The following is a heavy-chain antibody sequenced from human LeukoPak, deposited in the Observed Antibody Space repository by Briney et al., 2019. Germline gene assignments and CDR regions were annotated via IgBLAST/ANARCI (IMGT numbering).Heavy chain of an antibody. CDR2: IYYTGST. Sequence: SETLSLTCSVSGDSISNYYWSWIRQPPGKGLEWIGYIYYTGSTNYNPSFKSRVTISVDTSKNQFSLKLSSVTAADTAVYYCARVDCSSTSCYHYMDVWGKGTTVTVSS. D-gene: IGHD2-2*01. CDR1: GDSISNYY. V-gene: IGHV4-59*12. CDR3: ARVDCSSTSCYHYMDV. J-gene: IGHJ6*03.